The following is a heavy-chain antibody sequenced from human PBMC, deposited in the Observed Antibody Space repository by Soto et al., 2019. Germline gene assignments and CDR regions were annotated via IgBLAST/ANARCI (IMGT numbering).Heavy chain of an antibody. CDR1: GFTFSSYA. Sequence: VQLVESGGGVVQPGRSLRLSCAASGFTFSSYAMHWVRQAPGKGLEWVAVISYDGSNKYYADSVKGRFTISRDNSKNTLYLQMNSLRAEDTAVYYCARTYYDILTGPRYYYYYGMDVWGQGTTVTVSS. CDR2: ISYDGSNK. V-gene: IGHV3-30-3*01. J-gene: IGHJ6*02. CDR3: ARTYYDILTGPRYYYYYGMDV. D-gene: IGHD3-9*01.